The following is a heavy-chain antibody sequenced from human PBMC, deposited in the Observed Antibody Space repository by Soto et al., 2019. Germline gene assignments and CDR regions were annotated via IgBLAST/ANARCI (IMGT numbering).Heavy chain of an antibody. J-gene: IGHJ6*02. CDR1: GGTFSSYA. CDR2: IIPIFGTA. CDR3: ARDQGGYYDSSGYYPSDYYYGMDV. D-gene: IGHD3-22*01. Sequence: GASVKVSFKASGGTFSSYAISWLRQAPGQGLEWMGGIIPIFGTANYAQKFQGRVTITADESTSTAYMELSSLRSEDTAVYYCARDQGGYYDSSGYYPSDYYYGMDVWGQGTTVTVSS. V-gene: IGHV1-69*13.